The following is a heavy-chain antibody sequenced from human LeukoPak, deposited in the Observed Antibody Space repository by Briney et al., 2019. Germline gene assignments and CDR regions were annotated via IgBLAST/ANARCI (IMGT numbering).Heavy chain of an antibody. V-gene: IGHV3-21*01. J-gene: IGHJ4*02. Sequence: GGSLRLSCAASGFTFSSYSMNWVHQAPGKGLEWVSSISSSSSYIYYADSVKGRFTISRDNAKNSLYLQMNSLRAEDTAVYYCARDRDGDYYFDYWGQGTLVTVSS. CDR3: ARDRDGDYYFDY. D-gene: IGHD4-17*01. CDR1: GFTFSSYS. CDR2: ISSSSSYI.